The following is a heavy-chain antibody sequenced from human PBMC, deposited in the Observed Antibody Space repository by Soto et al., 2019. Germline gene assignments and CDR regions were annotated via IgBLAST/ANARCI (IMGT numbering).Heavy chain of an antibody. D-gene: IGHD3-10*01. CDR3: ARRSGDRSRSYGLDV. V-gene: IGHV5-51*01. CDR1: GYIFSTYW. Sequence: GASLKISCKGSGYIFSTYWIGWVRQMPGKGLEWMGIIYPSDSDTRYSPSFQGQVTISADRSINTAYLQWSSLKASDTAMYFCARRSGDRSRSYGLDVWGQGTTVTVSS. CDR2: IYPSDSDT. J-gene: IGHJ6*02.